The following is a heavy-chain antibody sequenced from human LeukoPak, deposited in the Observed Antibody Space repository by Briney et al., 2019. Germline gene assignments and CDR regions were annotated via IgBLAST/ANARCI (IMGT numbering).Heavy chain of an antibody. CDR3: ARAQPDSGSYIVFDY. CDR1: GGSSSGYY. J-gene: IGHJ4*02. Sequence: SETLSLTCTGSGGSSSGYYWSWIRPAPGNGLEWFGYIYYSGSTNYNPSLKRRVTISVDTSKNQFSLKLSSVTAADTAVYYCARAQPDSGSYIVFDYWGQGTLVTVSS. D-gene: IGHD1-26*01. CDR2: IYYSGST. V-gene: IGHV4-59*01.